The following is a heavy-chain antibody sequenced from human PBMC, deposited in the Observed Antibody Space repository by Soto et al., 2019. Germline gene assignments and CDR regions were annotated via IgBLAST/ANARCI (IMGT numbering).Heavy chain of an antibody. CDR3: AGRWLXLYYYES. CDR1: GWSFSGYY. CDR2: INHSGST. V-gene: IGHV4-34*01. D-gene: IGHD5-12*01. J-gene: IGHJ4*02. Sequence: NRALTCEVYGWSFSGYYLIWIRQPPGKSLEWIGEINHSGSTNYNPSLKSRVTISVDTSKNHFSLKLSSVTAADTAVYSCAGRWLXLYYYESWGQGTMVTVSS.